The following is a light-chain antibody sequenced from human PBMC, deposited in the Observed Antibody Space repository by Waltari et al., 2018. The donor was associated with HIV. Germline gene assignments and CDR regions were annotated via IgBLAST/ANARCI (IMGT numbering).Light chain of an antibody. V-gene: IGLV2-14*01. CDR3: SSYTTIYTWV. Sequence: QSALTQPASESESPGPSITFSCTATLSDIVEDSYDSWFQHHPTQAPHLIIFDVSYRPSWVSNRCSGSKSGNTASLTISGLRPEDEADYYCSSYTTIYTWVFGGGTKLTVL. CDR1: LSDIVEDSY. J-gene: IGLJ3*02. CDR2: DVS.